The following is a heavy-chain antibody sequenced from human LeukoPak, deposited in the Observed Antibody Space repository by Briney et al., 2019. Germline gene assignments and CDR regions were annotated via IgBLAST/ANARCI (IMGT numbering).Heavy chain of an antibody. CDR3: ARDSMTTVTNFDY. J-gene: IGHJ4*02. D-gene: IGHD4-17*01. V-gene: IGHV3-23*01. Sequence: GGSLRLSCAAAGFTFSSYAMSWVRQAPGKGLEWVSGISGSGGSTYYADSVKGRFTISRDNAKNSLYLQMNSLRAEDTAVYYCARDSMTTVTNFDYWGQGTLVTVSS. CDR1: GFTFSSYA. CDR2: ISGSGGST.